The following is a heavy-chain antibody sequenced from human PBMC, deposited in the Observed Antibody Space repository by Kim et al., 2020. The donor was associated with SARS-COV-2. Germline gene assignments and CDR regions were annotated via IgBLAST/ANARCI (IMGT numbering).Heavy chain of an antibody. J-gene: IGHJ6*02. D-gene: IGHD6-13*01. V-gene: IGHV3-15*01. Sequence: PVKGRFTISRNESKNTLYLQMKSLKTEDTAVYYCTTPIAAAGTPQYGMDVWGQGTTVTVSS. CDR3: TTPIAAAGTPQYGMDV.